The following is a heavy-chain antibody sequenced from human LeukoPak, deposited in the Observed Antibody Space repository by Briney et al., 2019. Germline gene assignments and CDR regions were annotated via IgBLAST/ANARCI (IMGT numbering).Heavy chain of an antibody. Sequence: GASLRLSCAASGFTFRSYEMNWVRQAPGKGLEWIAYLSSSGSAFSYADSVKGRFTIARDNAKNSVYLEMNSLRADDTAVYYCARSARLMKGVVEVTALDDWGQGTLVTVSS. CDR1: GFTFRSYE. D-gene: IGHD3-3*01. J-gene: IGHJ4*02. CDR3: ARSARLMKGVVEVTALDD. V-gene: IGHV3-48*03. CDR2: LSSSGSAF.